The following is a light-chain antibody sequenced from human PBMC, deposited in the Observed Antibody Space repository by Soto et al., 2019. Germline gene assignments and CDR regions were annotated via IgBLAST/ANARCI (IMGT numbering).Light chain of an antibody. CDR1: QSVSSSY. CDR2: GAS. CDR3: QQYDSSPLT. J-gene: IGKJ4*01. Sequence: ENVLTQSPGTLSLSPGERATLSCRASQSVSSSYLAWYQQTLGQAPRLLIYGASSRATGIPDRFSGSGSGTDFTLTISRLEPEDFAVYYCQQYDSSPLTFGGGTKVEIK. V-gene: IGKV3-20*01.